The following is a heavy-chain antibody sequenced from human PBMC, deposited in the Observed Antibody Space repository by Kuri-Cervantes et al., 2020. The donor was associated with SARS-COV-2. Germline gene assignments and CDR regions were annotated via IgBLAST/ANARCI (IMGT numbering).Heavy chain of an antibody. CDR1: GYTFTSYG. CDR2: ISAYNSNT. Sequence: ASVKVSCKASGYTFTSYGISWVRQAPGQGLEWMGWISAYNSNTNYAQKFQGRVTMTTGTSASTAYMELRSLRSDDTAVYYCARGRTGESSRFDYWGQGTLVTVSS. V-gene: IGHV1-18*01. CDR3: ARGRTGESSRFDY. J-gene: IGHJ4*02. D-gene: IGHD7-27*01.